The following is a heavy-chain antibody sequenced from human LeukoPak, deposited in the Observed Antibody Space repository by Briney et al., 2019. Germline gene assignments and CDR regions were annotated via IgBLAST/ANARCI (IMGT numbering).Heavy chain of an antibody. CDR2: ISAYNGNT. CDR3: AREAQGQGYSYGSGYFQH. Sequence: ASVKVSCKASGYTFTSYGISWVRQAPGQGLEWMGWISAYNGNTNYAQKLQGRVTMTTDTSTSTAYMELRSLRSDDTAVYYCAREAQGQGYSYGSGYFQHWGQGTLVTVSS. CDR1: GYTFTSYG. V-gene: IGHV1-18*01. D-gene: IGHD5-18*01. J-gene: IGHJ1*01.